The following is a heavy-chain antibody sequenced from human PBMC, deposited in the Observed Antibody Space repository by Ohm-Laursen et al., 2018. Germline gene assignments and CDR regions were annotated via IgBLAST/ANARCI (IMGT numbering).Heavy chain of an antibody. CDR3: AKDSSGRGYYYYGMDV. V-gene: IGHV3-9*01. Sequence: RSLRLSCTAFGFTFDDYAMHWVRQAPGKGLEWVSGISWNSGSIGYADSVKGRFTISRDNAKNSLYLQMNSLRAEDTALYYCAKDSSGRGYYYYGMDVWGQGTTVTVSS. D-gene: IGHD6-19*01. J-gene: IGHJ6*02. CDR2: ISWNSGSI. CDR1: GFTFDDYA.